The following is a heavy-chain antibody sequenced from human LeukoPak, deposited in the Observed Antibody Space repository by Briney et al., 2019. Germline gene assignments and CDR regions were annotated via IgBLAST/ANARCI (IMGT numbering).Heavy chain of an antibody. CDR1: GDTVSSNSAT. J-gene: IGHJ3*02. CDR3: ARGSGSYYAFDI. Sequence: SQTLSLTCALSGDTVSSNSATWHWIRQSPSRGLEWLGRTYYRSKWFSDYAVSVRSRTTFNPDTSKNQLSLQLNSVTPEDTAVYYCARGSGSYYAFDIWGQGTMVTVSS. CDR2: TYYRSKWFS. V-gene: IGHV6-1*01. D-gene: IGHD1-26*01.